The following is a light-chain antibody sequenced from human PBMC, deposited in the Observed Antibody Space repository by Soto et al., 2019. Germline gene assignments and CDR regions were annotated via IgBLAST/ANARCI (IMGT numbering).Light chain of an antibody. CDR2: EVS. CDR3: SSYTSGSTLVV. J-gene: IGLJ2*01. Sequence: QSALTQPASVSGSPGQSITISCTGTSSDVGGYNYVSWYQQHPGKAPKRMIYEVSNRPSEVSNRFSGSKSGNTASLTISGLQAEDEVNYYCSSYTSGSTLVVFGGGTKLTVL. V-gene: IGLV2-14*01. CDR1: SSDVGGYNY.